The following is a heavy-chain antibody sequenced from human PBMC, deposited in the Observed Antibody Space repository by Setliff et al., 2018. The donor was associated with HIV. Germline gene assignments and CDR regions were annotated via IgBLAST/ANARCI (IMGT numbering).Heavy chain of an antibody. V-gene: IGHV4-34*09. D-gene: IGHD3-22*01. CDR1: GGSFSGYY. CDR3: VRETGQYYYDNSGYYYAYDFDH. CDR2: IYYSGST. J-gene: IGHJ4*02. Sequence: TLSLTCAVYGGSFSGYYWSWIRQPPGKGLEWIGSIYYSGSTYYNPSLKSRVLISVDTSKNQFSLRLSSVTAADTAVYYCVRETGQYYYDNSGYYYAYDFDHWGQGTLVTVSS.